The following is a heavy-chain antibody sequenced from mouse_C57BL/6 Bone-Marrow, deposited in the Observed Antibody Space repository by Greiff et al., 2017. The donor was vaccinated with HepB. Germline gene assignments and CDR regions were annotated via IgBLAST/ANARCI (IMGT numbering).Heavy chain of an antibody. Sequence: EVKLMESEGGLVQPGSSMKLSCTASGFTFSDYYMAWVRQVPEKGLEWVANINYDGSSTYYLDSLKSRFIISRDNAKNILYLQMSSLKSEDTATYYCARETDYYGSSYGFAYWGQGTLVTVSA. CDR1: GFTFSDYY. J-gene: IGHJ3*01. CDR3: ARETDYYGSSYGFAY. CDR2: INYDGSST. V-gene: IGHV5-16*01. D-gene: IGHD1-1*01.